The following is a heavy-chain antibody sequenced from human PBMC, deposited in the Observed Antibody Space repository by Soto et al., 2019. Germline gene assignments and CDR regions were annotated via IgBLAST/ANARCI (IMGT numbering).Heavy chain of an antibody. V-gene: IGHV4-39*01. J-gene: IGHJ4*02. CDR1: HGSITSGDYF. D-gene: IGHD2-15*01. CDR3: ASVVVGATRQTGSDH. CDR2: VHSSGGT. Sequence: TSETLSLTCTVSHGSITSGDYFWAWIRQPPGKGLEFIGSVHSSGGTYYSPSLKSRASISIDKSRNQFSLKLTSVSAGDTAVYFCASVVVGATRQTGSDHWGQGTLVTVSS.